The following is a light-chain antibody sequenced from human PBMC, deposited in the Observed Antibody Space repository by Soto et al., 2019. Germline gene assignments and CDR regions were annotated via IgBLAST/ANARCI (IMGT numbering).Light chain of an antibody. CDR1: SSDIGDYNF. J-gene: IGLJ3*02. CDR2: DVS. CDR3: SSFTSSTTRV. Sequence: QSALTQPASVSGSPGQSITISCAGTSSDIGDYNFVSWYQHHPGKAPKLLIHDVSHRPSGVSYRFSGSKSGNTASLTISGLQAEDEADYYCSSFTSSTTRVFGGGTKLTV. V-gene: IGLV2-14*03.